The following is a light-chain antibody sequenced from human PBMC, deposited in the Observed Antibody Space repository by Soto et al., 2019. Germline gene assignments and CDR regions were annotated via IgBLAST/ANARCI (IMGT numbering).Light chain of an antibody. CDR3: QQRYTAPLT. V-gene: IGKV1-39*01. J-gene: IGKJ4*01. CDR2: AAS. CDR1: QSISTY. Sequence: DIQMTQSPSSLSASVGDRVTISCRASQSISTYLNWYQQKPGKAPDLLIYAASSLQSGVPPRFSGSGSGTDFTLTSMSLQPEDLATYYCQQRYTAPLTFGGGTKVEIK.